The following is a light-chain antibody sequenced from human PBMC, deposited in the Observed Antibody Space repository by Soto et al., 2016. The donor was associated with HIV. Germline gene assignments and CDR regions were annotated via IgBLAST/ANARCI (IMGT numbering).Light chain of an antibody. CDR3: QQYNSFPWT. V-gene: IGKV1-5*03. CDR2: RAS. J-gene: IGKJ1*01. Sequence: DIQMTQSPSTLSASVGDRVTITCRASQNINSWLAWYQQKPGKAPKLLIYRASNLESGVPSRFSGSGSGTEFTLTISSLQPDDFATYYCQQYNSFPWTFGQETKVDIK. CDR1: QNINSW.